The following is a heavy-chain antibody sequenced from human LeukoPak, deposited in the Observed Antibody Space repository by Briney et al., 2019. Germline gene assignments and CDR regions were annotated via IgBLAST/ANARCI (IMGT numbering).Heavy chain of an antibody. CDR1: GYSISSSNW. CDR2: IYYSGSI. V-gene: IGHV4-28*05. CDR3: ARGVLGTMVRGVLATAYYFDY. D-gene: IGHD3-10*01. Sequence: SETLSLTCAVSGYSISSSNWWGWIRQPPGKGLEWIGYIYYSGSIYYNPSLKSRVTMSVDTSKNQFSLQLNSVTPEDTAVYYCARGVLGTMVRGVLATAYYFDYWGQGTLVTVSS. J-gene: IGHJ4*02.